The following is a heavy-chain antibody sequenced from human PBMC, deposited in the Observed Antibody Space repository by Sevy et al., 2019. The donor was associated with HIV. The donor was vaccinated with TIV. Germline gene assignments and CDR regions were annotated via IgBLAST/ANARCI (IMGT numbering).Heavy chain of an antibody. CDR1: GFTFSDYY. Sequence: GGSLRLSCAASGFTFSDYYMSWIRQAPGKGLEWVSYISSSSYTNYADSVKGRFTISRDNAKNSLYLQMNSLRAEDTAVYYCARASGYCSGGSCYALSHYYYYGMDVWGQGTTVTVSS. CDR2: ISSSSYT. V-gene: IGHV3-11*06. J-gene: IGHJ6*02. D-gene: IGHD2-15*01. CDR3: ARASGYCSGGSCYALSHYYYYGMDV.